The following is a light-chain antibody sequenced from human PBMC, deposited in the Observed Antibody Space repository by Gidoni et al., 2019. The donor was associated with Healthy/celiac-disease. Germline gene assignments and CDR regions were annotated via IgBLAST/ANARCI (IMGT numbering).Light chain of an antibody. CDR2: GAS. V-gene: IGKV3-15*01. Sequence: EIVIPHSPATLSVSPGERATLSCRASQSVSSNLAWYQQKPGQAPRLLIYGASTRATGIPARFSGSGSGTEFTLTISSLQSEDFAVYYCQQYNNWPPYTFGQGTKLEIK. CDR1: QSVSSN. J-gene: IGKJ2*01. CDR3: QQYNNWPPYT.